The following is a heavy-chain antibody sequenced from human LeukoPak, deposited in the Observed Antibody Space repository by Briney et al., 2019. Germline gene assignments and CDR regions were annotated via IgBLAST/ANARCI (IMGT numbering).Heavy chain of an antibody. CDR2: ISSGSSYT. CDR3: ARAVSSSWYGNWFDP. V-gene: IGHV3-11*06. CDR1: GFTFSDYY. D-gene: IGHD6-13*01. J-gene: IGHJ5*02. Sequence: SGGSLRLSCAASGFTFSDYYMTWIRQAPGKGLEWVSFISSGSSYTNYADSVKGRFTISRDNTKNSLYLQMNSLRAEDTAVYYCARAVSSSWYGNWFDPWGQGTLVTVSS.